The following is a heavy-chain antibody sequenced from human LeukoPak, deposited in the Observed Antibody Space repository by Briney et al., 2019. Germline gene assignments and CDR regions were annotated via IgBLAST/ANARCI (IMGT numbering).Heavy chain of an antibody. V-gene: IGHV3-23*01. J-gene: IGHJ3*01. D-gene: IGHD3-3*01. CDR3: AKEGRGYDFWGGYTFDV. Sequence: PGGSLRLSCTASGFPFSNYALSWVRQAPGEGLEWVAAISGGGVNTYYAESVKGWFTVSRDNSENTLHLQMNSLRVDDTAVYYCAKEGRGYDFWGGYTFDVWGRGTMVSVSS. CDR1: GFPFSNYA. CDR2: ISGGGVNT.